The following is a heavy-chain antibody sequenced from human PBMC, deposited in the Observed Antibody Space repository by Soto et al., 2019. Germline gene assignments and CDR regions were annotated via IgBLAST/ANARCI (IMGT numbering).Heavy chain of an antibody. D-gene: IGHD4-17*01. J-gene: IGHJ4*02. Sequence: QVQLQESGPGLVKPSQTLSLNCTVSGGSISRGVYYWGWIRQPPGKGLEWIGYIYYSGSTYYNPSLKSRVTTSVDTSKNQFSLKLSSVTAADTAVYYCARGATVPTKFDYWGQGTLVTVSS. CDR2: IYYSGST. V-gene: IGHV4-30-4*01. CDR1: GGSISRGVYY. CDR3: ARGATVPTKFDY.